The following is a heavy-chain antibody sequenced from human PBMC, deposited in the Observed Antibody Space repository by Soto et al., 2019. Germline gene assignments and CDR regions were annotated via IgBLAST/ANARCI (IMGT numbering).Heavy chain of an antibody. Sequence: PGESLKISCKGSGYRFSDYWIAWVRQMLGKGLEYMGIIYPDDSETTYSPSFQGQVTISVDKSISTAYLQWISLKASDTAMYYCARQRRDSYGYLANYFHGMDVWGRGTTVPVYS. CDR2: IYPDDSET. D-gene: IGHD5-18*01. CDR3: ARQRRDSYGYLANYFHGMDV. CDR1: GYRFSDYW. V-gene: IGHV5-51*01. J-gene: IGHJ6*02.